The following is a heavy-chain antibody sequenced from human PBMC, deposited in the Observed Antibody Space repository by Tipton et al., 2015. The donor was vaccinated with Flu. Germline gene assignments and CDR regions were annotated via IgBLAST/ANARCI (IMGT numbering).Heavy chain of an antibody. V-gene: IGHV4-31*03. CDR1: GGAIRSAGYY. J-gene: IGHJ4*02. Sequence: GLVKPSQTLSVTCSVSGGAIRSAGYYWSWIRHYPGQGLEWIGYIYYSGSTSYNPSLKNRATISVDTSKNQVSLRLNSVTAADTAVYYCATSGWRDPRGSFDFWGQGTLVTVSS. CDR3: ATSGWRDPRGSFDF. D-gene: IGHD5-24*01. CDR2: IYYSGST.